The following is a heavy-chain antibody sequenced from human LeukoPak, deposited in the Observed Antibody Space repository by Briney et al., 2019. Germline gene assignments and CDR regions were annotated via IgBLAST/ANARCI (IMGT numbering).Heavy chain of an antibody. Sequence: GSLRLSCAASGFTFSSYAMSWIRQPPGKGLEWIGYFSYSGSTNYNPSLKSRVTISVDTSKNQFSLKLSSVTAADTAVYYCARGPLDSGYTYFDYWGQGTLVSVAS. CDR3: ARGPLDSGYTYFDY. J-gene: IGHJ4*02. V-gene: IGHV4-59*01. CDR1: GFTFSSYA. CDR2: FSYSGST. D-gene: IGHD5-12*01.